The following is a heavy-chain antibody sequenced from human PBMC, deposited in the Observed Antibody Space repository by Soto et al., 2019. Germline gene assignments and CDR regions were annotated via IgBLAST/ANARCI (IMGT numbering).Heavy chain of an antibody. V-gene: IGHV3-15*05. CDR2: IKSKYDGETT. CDR1: GFTFSNYG. Sequence: GRSLRLSCASSGFTFSNYGMSWVRQAPGKGLEWVGRIKSKYDGETTDYAAPVKDRFTISKDDSRNTLYLQMNSLKTEDTGVYFCTVDLPTFIIQVDSWGEGTLVTVSS. J-gene: IGHJ4*02. D-gene: IGHD2-2*01. CDR3: TVDLPTFIIQVDS.